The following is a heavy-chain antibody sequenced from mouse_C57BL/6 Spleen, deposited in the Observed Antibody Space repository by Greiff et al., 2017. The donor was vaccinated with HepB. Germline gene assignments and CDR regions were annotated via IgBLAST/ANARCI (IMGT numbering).Heavy chain of an antibody. V-gene: IGHV2-9-1*01. CDR3: ARNKDDYAYWYFDV. Sequence: VKLMESGPGLVAPSQSLSITCTVSGFSLTSYAISWVRQPPGKGLEWLGVIWTGGGTNYNSALKSRLSISKDNSKSQVFLKMNSLQTDDTARYYCARNKDDYAYWYFDVWGTGTTVTVSS. CDR2: IWTGGGT. D-gene: IGHD2-4*01. CDR1: GFSLTSYA. J-gene: IGHJ1*03.